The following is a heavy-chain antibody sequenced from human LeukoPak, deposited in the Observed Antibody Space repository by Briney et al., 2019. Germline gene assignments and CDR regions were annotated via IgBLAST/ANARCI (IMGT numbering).Heavy chain of an antibody. J-gene: IGHJ4*02. Sequence: PGGSLRLSCAASGFTFSSYSMNWVRQAPGKGLEWVSSISSSSSYIYYADSVKGRFTISRDNAKNSLYLQMNSLRAEDTAVYYCARGGAYDYGSSGYHYWGQGTLVTVSS. CDR1: GFTFSSYS. V-gene: IGHV3-21*01. CDR2: ISSSSSYI. CDR3: ARGGAYDYGSSGYHY. D-gene: IGHD3-22*01.